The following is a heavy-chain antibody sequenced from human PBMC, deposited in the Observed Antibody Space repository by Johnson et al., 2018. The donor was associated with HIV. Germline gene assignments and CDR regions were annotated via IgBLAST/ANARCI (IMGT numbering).Heavy chain of an antibody. CDR1: GFTFDDYA. CDR3: AKGGSGNRDAFDI. V-gene: IGHV3-9*01. D-gene: IGHD1-26*01. CDR2: ISWNSGST. J-gene: IGHJ3*02. Sequence: VQLVESGGGLVQPGRSLRLSCAASGFTFDDYAMHWVRQAPGKGLEWVSGISWNSGSTYYADSVKGRFTISRDNSKNTLYLQMNSLRAEDTAVYYCAKGGSGNRDAFDIWGQGTMVTVSS.